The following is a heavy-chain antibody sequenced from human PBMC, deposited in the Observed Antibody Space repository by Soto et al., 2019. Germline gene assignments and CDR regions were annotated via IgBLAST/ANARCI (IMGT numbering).Heavy chain of an antibody. CDR1: RFTISGHA. CDR2: INSDGSTI. V-gene: IGHV3-74*01. CDR3: ASGSIDYSSSWYDY. J-gene: IGHJ4*02. D-gene: IGHD6-13*01. Sequence: PGGSLRLSCAASRFTISGHAMHWVRQAPGKGLEWVSRINSDGSTIDYADSVKGRFTISRDNAKNMVYVQMNSLRAEDTAVYYCASGSIDYSSSWYDYWGQGTLVTVSS.